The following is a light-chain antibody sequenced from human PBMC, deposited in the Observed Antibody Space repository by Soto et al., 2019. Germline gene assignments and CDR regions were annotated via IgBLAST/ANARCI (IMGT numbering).Light chain of an antibody. Sequence: NFMLTQPHSVSESPGKTVTISCTASSGSIASGYVQWYQQRPGSAPTTLIYEDNRRPAGVPDRFSGSIDSSSNSASLTISGLRPEDEADYYCQSSDGNNMVFGGGTKLTVL. CDR3: QSSDGNNMV. V-gene: IGLV6-57*02. CDR2: EDN. CDR1: SGSIASGY. J-gene: IGLJ2*01.